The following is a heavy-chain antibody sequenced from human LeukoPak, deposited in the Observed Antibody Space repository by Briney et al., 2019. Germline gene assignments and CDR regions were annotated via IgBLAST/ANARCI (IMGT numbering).Heavy chain of an antibody. D-gene: IGHD4-23*01. CDR1: GVTFSSYS. J-gene: IGHJ4*02. CDR3: ARVGGKEFDY. V-gene: IGHV3-30*03. Sequence: GGSLRLSCAASGVTFSSYSMNWVRQAPGKGLEWVAVISYDGSNKYYADSVKGRFTISRDNSKNTLYLQMNSLRAEDTAVYYCARVGGKEFDYWGQGTLVTVSS. CDR2: ISYDGSNK.